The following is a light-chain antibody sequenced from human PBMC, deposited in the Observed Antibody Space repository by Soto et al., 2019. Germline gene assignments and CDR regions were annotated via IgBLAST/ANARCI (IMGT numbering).Light chain of an antibody. CDR3: QQYGSPLT. CDR2: GAS. J-gene: IGKJ4*01. CDR1: QSVSSSY. V-gene: IGKV3-20*01. Sequence: EIVLTQSPGTLSLSPGERATLSCRASQSVSSSYLAWYQQKPGQAPRLLIYGASSRATGIPDRFSGSGSGTEFTLTISRLEPEDFAGYYCQQYGSPLTFGGGTKVEIK.